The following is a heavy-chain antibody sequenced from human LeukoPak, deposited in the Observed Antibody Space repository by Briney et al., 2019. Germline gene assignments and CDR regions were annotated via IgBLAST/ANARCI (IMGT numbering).Heavy chain of an antibody. D-gene: IGHD4-17*01. Sequence: PSQTLSLTCTVSGGSISSGDYYWSWIRQPPGKGLEWIGYIYYSGSTYYNPSLKSRVTISVDTSKNQFSLKLSSVTAADTAVYCCARDSTYGDYDRRGAFDIWGQGTMVTVSS. CDR2: IYYSGST. CDR1: GGSISSGDYY. J-gene: IGHJ3*02. V-gene: IGHV4-30-4*01. CDR3: ARDSTYGDYDRRGAFDI.